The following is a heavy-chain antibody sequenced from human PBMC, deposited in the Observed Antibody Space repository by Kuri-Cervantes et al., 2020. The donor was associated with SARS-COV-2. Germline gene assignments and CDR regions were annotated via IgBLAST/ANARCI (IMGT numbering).Heavy chain of an antibody. J-gene: IGHJ4*02. Sequence: GSLRLSCAVYGGSFSGYYWSWIRQPPGKGLEWIGEINHSGSTNYNPSLKSRVTISVDTSKNQFSLKLSSVTAADTAVYYCARRYDSSGYWDYWGQGTLVTVSS. CDR3: ARRYDSSGYWDY. CDR1: GGSFSGYY. CDR2: INHSGST. D-gene: IGHD3-22*01. V-gene: IGHV4-34*01.